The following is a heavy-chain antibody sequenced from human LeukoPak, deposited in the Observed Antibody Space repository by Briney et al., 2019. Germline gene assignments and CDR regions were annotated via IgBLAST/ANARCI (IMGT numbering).Heavy chain of an antibody. CDR3: ARDAYDSSGYYFDY. V-gene: IGHV1-18*01. Sequence: ASVKLSCTASGYTFTSYGISWVRQAPGQGLEWMGWISAYNGTTNYAQNLKGGVTMTKDPSTSTSHMERRSLRSDDPAVYYCARDAYDSSGYYFDYWGQGTLVTVSS. J-gene: IGHJ4*02. D-gene: IGHD3-22*01. CDR1: GYTFTSYG. CDR2: ISAYNGTT.